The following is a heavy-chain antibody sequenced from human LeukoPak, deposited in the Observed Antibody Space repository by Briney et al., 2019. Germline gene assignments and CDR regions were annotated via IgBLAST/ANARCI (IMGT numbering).Heavy chain of an antibody. J-gene: IGHJ4*02. Sequence: GGSLRLSCAASGFTFSSYGMSWVRQAPGKGLEWVSAISGSGGSTYYADSVKGRFTISRDNSKNTLYLQMNSLRAEDTAVYYCAKDPYDSSGYYYLSFDYWGQGTLVTVSS. CDR1: GFTFSSYG. CDR3: AKDPYDSSGYYYLSFDY. CDR2: ISGSGGST. D-gene: IGHD3-22*01. V-gene: IGHV3-23*01.